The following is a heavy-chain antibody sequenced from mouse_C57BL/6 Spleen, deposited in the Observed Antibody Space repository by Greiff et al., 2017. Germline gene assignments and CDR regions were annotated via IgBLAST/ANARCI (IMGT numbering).Heavy chain of an antibody. CDR3: ARDSSGYVNYAMDY. CDR2: ISSGSSTI. J-gene: IGHJ4*01. V-gene: IGHV5-17*01. Sequence: EVKLVESGGGLVKPGGSLKLSCAASGFTFSDYGMHWVRQAPEKGLEWVAYISSGSSTIYYADTVKGRFTISRDNAKNTLFLQMTSLRSEDTAMYYCARDSSGYVNYAMDYWGQGTSVTVSS. CDR1: GFTFSDYG. D-gene: IGHD3-2*02.